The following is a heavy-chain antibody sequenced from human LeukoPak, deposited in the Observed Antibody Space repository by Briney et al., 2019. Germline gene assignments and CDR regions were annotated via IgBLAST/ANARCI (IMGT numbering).Heavy chain of an antibody. V-gene: IGHV4-59*12. Sequence: MASETLSLTCTVSGGSISSYYWSWIRQPPGKGLEWIGYIYHSGSTYYNPSLKSRVTISVDRSKNQFSLKLSSVTAADMALYYCARGVKYYYDSSGYYYWFDPWGQGTLVTVSS. CDR3: ARGVKYYYDSSGYYYWFDP. CDR2: IYHSGST. J-gene: IGHJ5*02. CDR1: GGSISSYY. D-gene: IGHD3-22*01.